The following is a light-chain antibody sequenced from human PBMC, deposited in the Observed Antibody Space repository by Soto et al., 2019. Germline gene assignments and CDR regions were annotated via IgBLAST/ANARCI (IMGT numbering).Light chain of an antibody. CDR1: SSDVRGYNY. J-gene: IGLJ1*01. V-gene: IGLV2-14*01. CDR2: EVS. Sequence: QSALTQPASVSGSPGQSVTISCTGTSSDVRGYNYVSWYQQHPGKAPKLMIYEVSNRPSGVSNRFSGSKSGNTASLTISGLQAQDEADYYCNSYTSSSTLLFGTGTKLTVL. CDR3: NSYTSSSTLL.